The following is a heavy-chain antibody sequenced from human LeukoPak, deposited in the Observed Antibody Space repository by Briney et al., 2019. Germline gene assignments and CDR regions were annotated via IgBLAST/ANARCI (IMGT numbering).Heavy chain of an antibody. Sequence: GASVKVSCKASGYTFTSYGISWVRQAPGQGLEWMGGIIPIFGTANYAQKFQGRVTITADESTSTAYMELSSLRSEDTAVYYCARAKQRWLQGDPFDWGQGTLVTVSS. V-gene: IGHV1-69*13. CDR2: IIPIFGTA. CDR3: ARAKQRWLQGDPFD. CDR1: GYTFTSYG. D-gene: IGHD5-24*01. J-gene: IGHJ4*02.